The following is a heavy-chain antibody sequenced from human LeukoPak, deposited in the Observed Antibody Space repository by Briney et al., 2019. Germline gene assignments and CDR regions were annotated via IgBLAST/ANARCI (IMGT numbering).Heavy chain of an antibody. Sequence: GASVKVSCKASGYTFTSYGISWVRQAPGQGLEWMGWISAYNGNTNYAQKLQGRVTMTTDTSTSTGYMELRSLRSDDTAVYYCARYWNYGVAPGEWFDPWGQGTLVTVSS. CDR1: GYTFTSYG. CDR2: ISAYNGNT. D-gene: IGHD1-7*01. V-gene: IGHV1-18*01. CDR3: ARYWNYGVAPGEWFDP. J-gene: IGHJ5*02.